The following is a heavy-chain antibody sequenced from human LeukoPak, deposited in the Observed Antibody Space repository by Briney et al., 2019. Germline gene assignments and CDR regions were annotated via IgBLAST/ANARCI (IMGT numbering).Heavy chain of an antibody. J-gene: IGHJ4*02. Sequence: ASVKVSCKASGYTFTSYGISWVRQAPGQGLEWMGWISAYNGNTNYAQKLQGRVTMTTDTSTSTAYTELRSLRSDDTAVYYCAREGSITIFGVVFGYFDYWGQGTLVTVSS. V-gene: IGHV1-18*01. CDR3: AREGSITIFGVVFGYFDY. D-gene: IGHD3-3*01. CDR2: ISAYNGNT. CDR1: GYTFTSYG.